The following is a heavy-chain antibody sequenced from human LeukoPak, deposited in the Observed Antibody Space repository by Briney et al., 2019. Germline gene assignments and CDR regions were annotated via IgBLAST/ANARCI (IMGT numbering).Heavy chain of an antibody. CDR3: ARDRVPGNY. Sequence: PSETLSLTCTVSGGSYSGYFWSWVRQPPGKGLECLGNIHYSGSTNYNPPLKSRVPISLDTSQNQYSLKLSSVTAADTAVYFCARDRVPGNYWGRGTLVTVSS. CDR2: IHYSGST. D-gene: IGHD1-26*01. J-gene: IGHJ4*02. V-gene: IGHV4-59*01. CDR1: GGSYSGYF.